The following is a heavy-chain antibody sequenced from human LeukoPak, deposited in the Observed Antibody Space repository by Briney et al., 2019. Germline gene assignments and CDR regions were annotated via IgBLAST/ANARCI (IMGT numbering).Heavy chain of an antibody. D-gene: IGHD3-3*01. Sequence: SETLSLTFTVSGGSISSYYWSWVRQPAGKGLELIGRIYTSGSTNYNPSLKSRVTISVDTPKNQFSLKLSSVTAADTAVYYCARGPYYDFWSGYPYFDYWGQGTLVTVSS. CDR1: GGSISSYY. CDR3: ARGPYYDFWSGYPYFDY. J-gene: IGHJ4*02. CDR2: IYTSGST. V-gene: IGHV4-4*07.